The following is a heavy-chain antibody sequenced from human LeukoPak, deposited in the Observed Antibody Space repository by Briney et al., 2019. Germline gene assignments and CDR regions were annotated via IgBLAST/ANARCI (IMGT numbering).Heavy chain of an antibody. V-gene: IGHV3-23*01. Sequence: GGSLRLSCAASGFTFSSYAMSWVRQAPGKGLEWVSGISGSGGSTYYADSVKGRFTISRDNSKNTLYLQMNSLRAEDTAVYYCARHITMVRGVIKRPDCFLDLWGRGTLVTVSS. CDR2: ISGSGGST. CDR3: ARHITMVRGVIKRPDCFLDL. J-gene: IGHJ2*01. D-gene: IGHD3-10*01. CDR1: GFTFSSYA.